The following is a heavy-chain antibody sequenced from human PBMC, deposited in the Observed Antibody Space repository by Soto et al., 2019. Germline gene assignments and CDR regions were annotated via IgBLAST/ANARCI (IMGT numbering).Heavy chain of an antibody. CDR3: VRESGSTGWYDY. V-gene: IGHV4-61*08. Sequence: SETLSLTCTVSGGSIISGGYYWTWIRQHPGKGLEWIGYIYFRGSTNYNPSLKSRVTISVDTSKNQFSLKLNSATAADPAMYYCVRESGSTGWYDYWGQGTPDTVS. D-gene: IGHD6-19*01. CDR2: IYFRGST. J-gene: IGHJ4*02. CDR1: GGSIISGGYY.